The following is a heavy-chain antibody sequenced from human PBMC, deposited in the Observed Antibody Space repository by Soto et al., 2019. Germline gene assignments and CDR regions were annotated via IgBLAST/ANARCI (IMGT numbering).Heavy chain of an antibody. Sequence: QAHLVESGGGVVQPGRSLRLSCAASGFTFTSYGMHWVRQAPGTRLEWVAVISYDGGLQHYADSVKGRFTISRDNSKNMLLLQRSSLRAEDTAGYYCVSDRGYGPASVPSSWGQGTLVSVSS. CDR3: VSDRGYGPASVPSS. CDR1: GFTFTSYG. J-gene: IGHJ5*02. V-gene: IGHV3-30*03. D-gene: IGHD3-10*01. CDR2: ISYDGGLQ.